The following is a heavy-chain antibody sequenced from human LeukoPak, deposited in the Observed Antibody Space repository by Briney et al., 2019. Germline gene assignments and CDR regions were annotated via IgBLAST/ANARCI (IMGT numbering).Heavy chain of an antibody. CDR3: ARGRYCSGGSCYVNWFDP. D-gene: IGHD2-15*01. V-gene: IGHV4-34*01. J-gene: IGHJ5*02. Sequence: SETLSLTCAVYGGSFSGYYWSWIRQPPGKGLEWIGEINHSGSTNYNPSLKSRVTISADTSKNQFSLKLSSVTAADTAVYYCARGRYCSGGSCYVNWFDPWGQGTPVTVSS. CDR2: INHSGST. CDR1: GGSFSGYY.